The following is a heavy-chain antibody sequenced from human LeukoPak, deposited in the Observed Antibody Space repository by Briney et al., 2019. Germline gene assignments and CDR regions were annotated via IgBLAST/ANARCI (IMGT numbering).Heavy chain of an antibody. J-gene: IGHJ6*03. CDR2: INYSGST. V-gene: IGHV4-34*01. CDR1: GGSFSGYY. CDR3: ARVVTIFGVVIGWYYYYMDV. Sequence: SETLSLTCAVYGGSFSGYYWSWIRQPPGKGLEWIGGINYSGSTNYNPSLKSRVTISVDTSKNQFSLKLSSVTAADTAVYYCARVVTIFGVVIGWYYYYMDVWGKGTTVTVSS. D-gene: IGHD3-3*01.